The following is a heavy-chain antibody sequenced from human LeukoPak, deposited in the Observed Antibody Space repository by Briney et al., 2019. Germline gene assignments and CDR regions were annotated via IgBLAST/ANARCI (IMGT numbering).Heavy chain of an antibody. D-gene: IGHD2-21*01. V-gene: IGHV3-30-3*01. Sequence: SCKASGYTFSSYAMHWVRQAPGKGLEWVAVISYDGSNKYYADSVKGRFTISRDNSKNTLYLQMNSLRAEDTAVYYCARQESLVVVILDYWGQGTLVTVSS. J-gene: IGHJ4*02. CDR3: ARQESLVVVILDY. CDR2: ISYDGSNK. CDR1: GYTFSSYA.